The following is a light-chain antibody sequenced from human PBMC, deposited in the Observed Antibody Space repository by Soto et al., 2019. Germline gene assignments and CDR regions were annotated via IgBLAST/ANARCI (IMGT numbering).Light chain of an antibody. V-gene: IGKV4-1*01. CDR2: WAS. Sequence: DIVMTQSPDSLAVSLGERATINCKSSRRVLYSSSNKNSLAWYQHKPGQPPKLLFYWASSRESGVPDRFIGGGSGTNFTLTITSLQPKDVAVYYCQQYSDSLITFGQGTRLEIK. CDR1: RRVLYSSSNKNS. J-gene: IGKJ5*01. CDR3: QQYSDSLIT.